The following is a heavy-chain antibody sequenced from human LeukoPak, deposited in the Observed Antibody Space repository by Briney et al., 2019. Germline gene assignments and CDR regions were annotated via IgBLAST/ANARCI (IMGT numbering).Heavy chain of an antibody. J-gene: IGHJ4*02. V-gene: IGHV3-74*01. CDR1: GFTFSSYW. D-gene: IGHD3-22*01. CDR3: ARDYYGIDY. CDR2: IDNDGSDT. Sequence: PGGSLRLSCAASGFTFSSYWMHWVRQAPGKGLVWVSRIDNDGSDTNYADSVKGRFTISRDNAKNTLYLQMNSLRAEDTAVYYCARDYYGIDYWGQGTLVTVSS.